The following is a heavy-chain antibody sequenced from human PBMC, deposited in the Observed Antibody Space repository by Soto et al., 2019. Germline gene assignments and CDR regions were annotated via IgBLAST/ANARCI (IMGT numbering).Heavy chain of an antibody. CDR3: XXXXXXXDXCRKDY. V-gene: IGHV3-23*01. CDR1: GFTFNIYT. Sequence: EVQLLESGGGLVQPGGSLRLSCAASGFTFNIYTMNWVRQAPGKGLEWVSGISASGGTTYYADSVKGRFTISRDNSEXXXXXXXXXXXXXXXXXXXXXXXXXXXDXCRKDYWGQGTLVTVSS. J-gene: IGHJ4*02. D-gene: IGHD2-21*02. CDR2: ISASGGTT.